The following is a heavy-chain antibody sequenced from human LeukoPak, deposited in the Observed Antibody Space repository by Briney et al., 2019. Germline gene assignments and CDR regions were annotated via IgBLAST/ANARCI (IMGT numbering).Heavy chain of an antibody. J-gene: IGHJ5*02. CDR1: GFTFSSYW. CDR3: AREVFYGDYDWFDP. CDR2: INSDGSST. D-gene: IGHD4-17*01. Sequence: PGGSLRLSCAASGFTFSSYWMHWVRQAPGKGLVWVSRINSDGSSTSYADSVKGRFTISRDNAKNTLYLQMNSLRAEDTAVYYCAREVFYGDYDWFDPWGQGTLVTVSS. V-gene: IGHV3-74*01.